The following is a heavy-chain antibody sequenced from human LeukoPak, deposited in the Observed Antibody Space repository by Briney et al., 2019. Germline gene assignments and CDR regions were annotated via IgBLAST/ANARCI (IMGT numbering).Heavy chain of an antibody. CDR1: GFTFSSYA. V-gene: IGHV3-30-3*01. D-gene: IGHD3-10*01. CDR3: ARDRSLLLWFGEYHYYGMDV. J-gene: IGHJ6*02. Sequence: GGSLRLSCAASGFTFSSYAMHWVRQAPGKGLEWVAVISYDGSNKYYADSVKGRFTISRDNSKNTLYLQMNSLRAEDTAVYYCARDRSLLLWFGEYHYYGMDVWGQGTTVTVSS. CDR2: ISYDGSNK.